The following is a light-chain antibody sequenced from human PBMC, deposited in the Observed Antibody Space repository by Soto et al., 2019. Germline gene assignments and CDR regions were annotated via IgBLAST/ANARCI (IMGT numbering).Light chain of an antibody. Sequence: IVLTQSPATLSLSPGERATLSCTASQTITSSSSAWYQQRPGQIPRLLIYSTSSRTGGVPDRFSGSGSGTDFTLTVSRLEPEDFAVYYCQQYGGSTGTFGQGTKV. J-gene: IGKJ1*01. V-gene: IGKV3-20*01. CDR2: STS. CDR3: QQYGGSTGT. CDR1: QTITSSS.